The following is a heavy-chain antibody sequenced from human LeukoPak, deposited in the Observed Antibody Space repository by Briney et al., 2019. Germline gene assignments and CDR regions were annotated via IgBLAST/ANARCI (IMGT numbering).Heavy chain of an antibody. Sequence: ASVKVSCKASGYTFTSYDINWVRQATGQGLEWMGWMNPNSGNTGYAQKFQGRVTMTRNTSISTAYMELSSLRSEDTAVYYCARGDCSGGSCYPEYYYYDYMDVWGKGTTVTVSS. D-gene: IGHD2-15*01. CDR1: GYTFTSYD. V-gene: IGHV1-8*01. J-gene: IGHJ6*03. CDR3: ARGDCSGGSCYPEYYYYDYMDV. CDR2: MNPNSGNT.